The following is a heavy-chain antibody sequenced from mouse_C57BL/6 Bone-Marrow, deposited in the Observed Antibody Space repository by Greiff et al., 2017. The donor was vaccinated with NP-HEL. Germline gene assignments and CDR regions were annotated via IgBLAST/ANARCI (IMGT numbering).Heavy chain of an antibody. J-gene: IGHJ1*03. D-gene: IGHD2-4*01. V-gene: IGHV1-74*01. CDR2: IHPSDSDT. CDR1: GYTFTSYW. Sequence: QVQLQQPGAELVKPGASVKVSCKASGYTFTSYWMHWVKQRPGQGLEWIGRIHPSDSDTNYNQKFKGKATLTVDKSSSTAYMQLSSLTSEDSAVYYCAELRRTANWYFDVWGTGTTVTVSS. CDR3: AELRRTANWYFDV.